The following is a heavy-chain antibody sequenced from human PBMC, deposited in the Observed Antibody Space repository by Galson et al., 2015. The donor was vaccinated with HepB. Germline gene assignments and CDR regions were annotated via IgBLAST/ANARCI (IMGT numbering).Heavy chain of an antibody. V-gene: IGHV3-30*18. CDR1: GFTFSSYG. CDR3: AKDTYLYDY. D-gene: IGHD2-2*01. J-gene: IGHJ4*02. CDR2: ISYDGSNK. Sequence: SLRLSCAASGFTFSSYGMHWVRQAPGKGLEWVAVISYDGSNKYYADSVKGRFTISRDNSKNTLYLQMNSLRAEDTAVYYCAKDTYLYDYWGQGTLVTVSS.